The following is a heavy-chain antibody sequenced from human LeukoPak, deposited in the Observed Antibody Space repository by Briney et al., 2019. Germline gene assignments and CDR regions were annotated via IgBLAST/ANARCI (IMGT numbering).Heavy chain of an antibody. CDR3: ARAPPYGSGNWFDP. CDR2: IYYSGST. V-gene: IGHV4-59*08. J-gene: IGHJ5*02. D-gene: IGHD3-10*01. CDR1: GGSISSYY. Sequence: SETLSLTCTVSGGSISSYYWSWIRQPPGKGLEWIGYIYYSGSTYYNPSLKSRVTISVDTSKNQFSLKLSSVTAADTAVYYCARAPPYGSGNWFDPWGQGTLVTVSS.